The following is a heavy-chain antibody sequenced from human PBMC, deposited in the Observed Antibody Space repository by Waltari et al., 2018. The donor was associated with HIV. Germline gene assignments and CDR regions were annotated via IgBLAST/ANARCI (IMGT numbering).Heavy chain of an antibody. Sequence: EVQLVQSGAEVKKPGESLKISCKGSGYSFTSYWIGWVRQMPGKGLEWMGIIYHGDSDTRYSPSVQGQVTISADKSISTAYLQWSSLKASDTAMYYCARHGTGTSENYYYYYGMDVWGQGTTVTVSS. CDR2: IYHGDSDT. V-gene: IGHV5-51*01. J-gene: IGHJ6*02. CDR1: GYSFTSYW. CDR3: ARHGTGTSENYYYYYGMDV. D-gene: IGHD1-1*01.